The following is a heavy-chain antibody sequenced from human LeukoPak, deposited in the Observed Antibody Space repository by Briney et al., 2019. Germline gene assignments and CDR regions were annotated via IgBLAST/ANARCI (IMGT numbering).Heavy chain of an antibody. V-gene: IGHV3-21*04. CDR2: ISSSSSYI. J-gene: IGHJ6*02. CDR3: ARDHYYDSSVYYGMDV. CDR1: GFTFSSYS. D-gene: IGHD3-22*01. Sequence: GGSLRLSCAASGFTFSSYSMTWVRQAPGKGLEWVSTISSSSSYIYYADSVKGRFTISRDNARNSLYLQMNSLRAEDTAVYYCARDHYYDSSVYYGMDVWGQGATVTVSS.